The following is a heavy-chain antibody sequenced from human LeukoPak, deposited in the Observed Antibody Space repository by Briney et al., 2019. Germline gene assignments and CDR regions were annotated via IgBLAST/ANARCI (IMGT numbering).Heavy chain of an antibody. Sequence: GASVKVSCKASGGTFSSYAISWVRQAPGQGLEWMGGIIPIFGTANYAQKFQGRVTITADESTSTAYMELSSLRSEDTAVYYCARATFFAAAGGFDPWGQGTLVTVSS. CDR2: IIPIFGTA. CDR3: ARATFFAAAGGFDP. D-gene: IGHD6-13*01. V-gene: IGHV1-69*13. J-gene: IGHJ5*02. CDR1: GGTFSSYA.